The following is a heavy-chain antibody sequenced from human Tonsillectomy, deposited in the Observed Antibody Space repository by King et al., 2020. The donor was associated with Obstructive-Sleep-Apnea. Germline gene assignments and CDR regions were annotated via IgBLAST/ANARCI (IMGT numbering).Heavy chain of an antibody. Sequence: QVQLVESGGGVVQPGRSLRLSCAASGFTFRTYGMHWVRQAPGKGLEWVSVISYDGTNKSYADSVKGRFTISRDNSKNTLYLQMNSLRAEDTAVYYCAKMFSYGDEGRWVERYFFDYWGQGTLVTVSS. V-gene: IGHV3-30*18. CDR3: AKMFSYGDEGRWVERYFFDY. CDR2: ISYDGTNK. D-gene: IGHD4-17*01. CDR1: GFTFRTYG. J-gene: IGHJ4*02.